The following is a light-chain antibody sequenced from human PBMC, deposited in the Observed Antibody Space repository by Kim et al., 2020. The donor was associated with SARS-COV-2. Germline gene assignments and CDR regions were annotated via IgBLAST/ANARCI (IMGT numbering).Light chain of an antibody. CDR2: GAS. V-gene: IGKV3-15*01. J-gene: IGKJ1*01. Sequence: EIVMTQSPATLSVSPGERVTLSCRASQSVTTNLAWYQQKPGQVPRLLIFGASTRATGIPARFSGSGSGTEFTLTISSLQSEDFAVYYCHQYNNWPQAFGQGTKVDIK. CDR1: QSVTTN. CDR3: HQYNNWPQA.